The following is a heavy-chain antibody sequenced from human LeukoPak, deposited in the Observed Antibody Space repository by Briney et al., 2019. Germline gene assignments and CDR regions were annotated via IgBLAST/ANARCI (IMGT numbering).Heavy chain of an antibody. Sequence: PSQTLSLTCAVSGGSISSGGYSWSWIRQPPGKGLEWFGYIYHSGSTYYNPSLKSRVTISVDRSKNQFSLKLSSVTAADTAVYYCARGPYCSGGSCYSVWFDPWGQGTLVTVSS. V-gene: IGHV4-30-2*01. CDR3: ARGPYCSGGSCYSVWFDP. CDR2: IYHSGST. CDR1: GGSISSGGYS. D-gene: IGHD2-15*01. J-gene: IGHJ5*02.